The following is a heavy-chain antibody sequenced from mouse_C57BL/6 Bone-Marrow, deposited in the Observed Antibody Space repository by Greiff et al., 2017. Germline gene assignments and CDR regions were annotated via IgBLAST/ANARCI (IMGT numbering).Heavy chain of an antibody. CDR2: IRNKANGYTT. D-gene: IGHD1-1*01. Sequence: EVQVVESGGGLVQPGGSLSLSCAASGFTFTDYYMSWVRQPPGKALEWLGFIRNKANGYTTEYSASVKGRFTISRDNSQSILYLQMNALRAEDSATYYCARTLTTVVSFDYWGQGTTLTVSS. CDR3: ARTLTTVVSFDY. J-gene: IGHJ2*01. V-gene: IGHV7-3*01. CDR1: GFTFTDYY.